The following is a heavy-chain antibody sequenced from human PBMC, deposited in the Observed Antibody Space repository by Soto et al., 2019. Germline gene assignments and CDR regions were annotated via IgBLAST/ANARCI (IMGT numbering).Heavy chain of an antibody. CDR1: GGSFSGYY. V-gene: IGHV4-34*01. D-gene: IGHD1-1*01. Sequence: SETLSLTCAVYGGSFSGYYGSWLRQPPWKGLEWIGEISHSGSTNYIPSLKSRVTISADTSKDLFSLKLSSVTAADTAVYYCARELERRITWFDPWGQGTLVT. CDR3: ARELERRITWFDP. J-gene: IGHJ5*02. CDR2: ISHSGST.